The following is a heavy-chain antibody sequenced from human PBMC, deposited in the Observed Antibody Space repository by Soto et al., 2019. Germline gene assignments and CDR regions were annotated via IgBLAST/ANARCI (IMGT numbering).Heavy chain of an antibody. V-gene: IGHV1-18*01. CDR3: ARLLTEGVTYREDAFDI. D-gene: IGHD3-9*01. CDR1: GYTFTSHG. Sequence: QDQLVQSGGEVKKPGASVKVSCKTSGYTFTSHGISWVRQAPGQGLEWMGWISTYNGKTDYAQKFQGRITMTADTRTSTAYMEVRSLRSDDTAICYCARLLTEGVTYREDAFDIWGQGTKVTVSS. J-gene: IGHJ3*02. CDR2: ISTYNGKT.